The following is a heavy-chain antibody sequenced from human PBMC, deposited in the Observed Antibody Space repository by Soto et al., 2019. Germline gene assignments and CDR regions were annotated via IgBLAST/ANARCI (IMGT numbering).Heavy chain of an antibody. Sequence: PGESLKISCKSSGYSFLSYWIGWVRQMPGKGLEWMGIIYPGDSDARYSPPFQGQVTISADKSISTVYLQWSSLKASATALYYCAMHIVDTSITASFNYWGQGTQVTVSS. CDR3: AMHIVDTSITASFNY. CDR2: IYPGDSDA. J-gene: IGHJ4*02. V-gene: IGHV5-51*01. D-gene: IGHD2-21*01. CDR1: GYSFLSYW.